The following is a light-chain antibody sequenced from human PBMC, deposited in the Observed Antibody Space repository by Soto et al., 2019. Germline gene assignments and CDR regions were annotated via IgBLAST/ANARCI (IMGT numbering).Light chain of an antibody. J-gene: IGKJ1*01. CDR3: QHYNSYSEA. Sequence: DIQMTQSPSTLSGSGGDRVTITCRASQTISSWLAWYQQKPGKAPKLLIYKASTLKSGVPSRFSGSGSGTEFTLTIGSLQPDDFATYYCQHYNSYSEAFGQGTKVDI. V-gene: IGKV1-5*03. CDR1: QTISSW. CDR2: KAS.